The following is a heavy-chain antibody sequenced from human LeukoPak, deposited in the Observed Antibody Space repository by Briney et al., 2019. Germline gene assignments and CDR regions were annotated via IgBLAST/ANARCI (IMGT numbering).Heavy chain of an antibody. CDR3: ARDPNYYSSGYPFDY. V-gene: IGHV3-74*01. CDR2: INSDGGFI. D-gene: IGHD3-22*01. Sequence: GGCLRLSCAASGFTFSRYWMHWVRQAPGKGLGWVSRINSDGGFINYADSVEGRFTISRDNAKNTLYMQMNSLRADDTAVYYCARDPNYYSSGYPFDYWGQGTLVTVSS. CDR1: GFTFSRYW. J-gene: IGHJ4*02.